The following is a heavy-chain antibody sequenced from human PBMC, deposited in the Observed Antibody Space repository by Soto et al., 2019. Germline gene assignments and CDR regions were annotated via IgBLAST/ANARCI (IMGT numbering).Heavy chain of an antibody. CDR3: GRGVGSGTYYNQYNWFDP. J-gene: IGHJ5*02. V-gene: IGHV1-18*01. CDR2: INTYNGNT. Sequence: ASVKVSCKASGYTFTNYGISWVRQAPGQGREWMGWINTYNGNTNHAQKLQGRVTMTTDTSTSTAYMELRSLRSDDTAVYYCGRGVGSGTYYNQYNWFDPWGQGTLVTVSS. CDR1: GYTFTNYG. D-gene: IGHD3-10*01.